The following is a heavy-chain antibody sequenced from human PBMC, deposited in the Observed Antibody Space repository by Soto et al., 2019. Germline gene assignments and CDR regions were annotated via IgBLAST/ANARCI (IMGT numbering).Heavy chain of an antibody. J-gene: IGHJ4*02. CDR1: GGSISSGDYY. Sequence: QVQLQESGPGLVKPSQTLSLTCTVSGGSISSGDYYWSWIRQPPGKGLEWIGYIYYSGSTYYNPSLKSRVTISVDTPENQFSLKLISVTAADGAVFYCARWWFGEFFCFWGQGTLVTGSS. V-gene: IGHV4-30-4*01. D-gene: IGHD3-10*01. CDR3: ARWWFGEFFCF. CDR2: IYYSGST.